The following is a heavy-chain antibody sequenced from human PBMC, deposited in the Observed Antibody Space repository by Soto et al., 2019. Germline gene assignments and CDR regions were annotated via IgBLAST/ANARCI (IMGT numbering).Heavy chain of an antibody. Sequence: QVQLVQSGAEVKKPGASVKVSCKASGYNFTSYGISWVRQAPGQGLEWMGWISAYNGNTNYSPKIQGRVTMTTNTSTSTAYMELRSMRSDDTAVYYCARDLHGDPYYWEQGTLVTVAS. D-gene: IGHD4-17*01. CDR3: ARDLHGDPYY. J-gene: IGHJ4*02. CDR2: ISAYNGNT. CDR1: GYNFTSYG. V-gene: IGHV1-18*01.